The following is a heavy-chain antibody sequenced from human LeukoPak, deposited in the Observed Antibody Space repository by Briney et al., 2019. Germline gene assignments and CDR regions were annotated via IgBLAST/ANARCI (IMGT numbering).Heavy chain of an antibody. CDR1: AFIFSNYD. Sequence: GGSLRLSCAASAFIFSNYDMNWVRQAPGKGLEWLSYISSSGSTIYYADSVKGRFTISRDNAKNSLYLQMNSLRAEDTAVYYCARARGAFCGGDCYSESYYFDYWGQGTLVTVSS. V-gene: IGHV3-48*03. CDR3: ARARGAFCGGDCYSESYYFDY. CDR2: ISSSGSTI. D-gene: IGHD2-21*02. J-gene: IGHJ4*02.